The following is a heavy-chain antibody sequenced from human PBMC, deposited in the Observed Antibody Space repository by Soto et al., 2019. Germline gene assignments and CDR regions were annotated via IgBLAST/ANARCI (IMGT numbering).Heavy chain of an antibody. CDR1: GYTFITYY. D-gene: IGHD1-26*01. Sequence: ASLKVSCKASGYTFITYYMHWVRQAPGQGLEWMAIISPSGGSTTYPQKFQGRVTMTRDTSTGTVYMELSSLRSEDTAVYYCVRSAHQRENYYGLDVWGQGTTVTVSS. CDR2: ISPSGGST. CDR3: VRSAHQRENYYGLDV. V-gene: IGHV1-46*01. J-gene: IGHJ6*02.